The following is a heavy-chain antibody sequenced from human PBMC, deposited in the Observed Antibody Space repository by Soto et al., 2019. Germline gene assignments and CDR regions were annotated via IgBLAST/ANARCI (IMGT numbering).Heavy chain of an antibody. J-gene: IGHJ4*02. CDR3: SRGGQYDSRGYYHPFDY. Sequence: EVQLAESGGGPVKPGGSLRLSCVVSGFTFSDYSMNWVRQAPGKGLEWVSSITKSGDMSYADSMKGRCTISRDNAKNAVHLQMSGMSAEDTAVYYCSRGGQYDSRGYYHPFDYWGQGTLVTVSS. CDR2: ITKSGDM. CDR1: GFTFSDYS. V-gene: IGHV3-21*06. D-gene: IGHD3-22*01.